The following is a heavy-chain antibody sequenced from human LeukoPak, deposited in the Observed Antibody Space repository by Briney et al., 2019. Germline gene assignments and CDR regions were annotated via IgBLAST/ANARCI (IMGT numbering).Heavy chain of an antibody. CDR1: GFTFSSYG. V-gene: IGHV3-30*02. CDR3: AKEAFSSTFNWFDP. D-gene: IGHD6-13*01. J-gene: IGHJ5*02. CDR2: IRYDGSNK. Sequence: GGSLRLSCAASGFTFSSYGMHWVRQAPGKGLEWVAFIRYDGSNKYYADSVKGRFTISRDNSKNTLYLQMNSLRAEDTAVYYCAKEAFSSTFNWFDPWGQGTLVTVSS.